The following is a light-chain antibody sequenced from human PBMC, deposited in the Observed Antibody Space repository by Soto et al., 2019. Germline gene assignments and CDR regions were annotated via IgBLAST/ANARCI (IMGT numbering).Light chain of an antibody. J-gene: IGLJ1*01. CDR2: KGT. CDR3: CSSAPESTYV. CDR1: SRDVGAYDS. V-gene: IGLV2-23*01. Sequence: ALAQPASVSGSPGQSITISCTGTSRDVGAYDSVSWYQQHPHKAPQLIIYKGTQRPSGVSNRFSGSTSGNAASLTISGLQADDEADYFCCSSAPESTYVCGTGTKVTVL.